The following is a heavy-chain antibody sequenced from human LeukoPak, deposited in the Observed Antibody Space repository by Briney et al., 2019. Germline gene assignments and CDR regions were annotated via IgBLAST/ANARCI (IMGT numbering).Heavy chain of an antibody. V-gene: IGHV1-8*01. CDR2: MNPNSGNT. CDR3: ARGVSHYYGMDV. CDR1: GYTFTSYD. J-gene: IGHJ6*02. Sequence: VASVTVSCKASGYTFTSYDINWVRQATGQGLEWMGWMNPNSGNTGYAQKFQGRVTMTRNTSISTAYMELSSLRSEDTAVYYCARGVSHYYGMDVWGQGTTVTVSS. D-gene: IGHD6-6*01.